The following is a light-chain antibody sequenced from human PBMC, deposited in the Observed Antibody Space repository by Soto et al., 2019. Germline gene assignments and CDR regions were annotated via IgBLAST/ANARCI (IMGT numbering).Light chain of an antibody. CDR2: EGS. Sequence: QSVLTQPASVSGSPGQSITISCTGTSSDVGFYNLVSWYQHRPGKAPKFILYEGSKRPSGVSSRFSGPKSGNTASLTISGLQAEDEAYYYCCSYAGSSYYVFGSGTKVTVL. J-gene: IGLJ1*01. CDR1: SSDVGFYNL. CDR3: CSYAGSSYYV. V-gene: IGLV2-23*01.